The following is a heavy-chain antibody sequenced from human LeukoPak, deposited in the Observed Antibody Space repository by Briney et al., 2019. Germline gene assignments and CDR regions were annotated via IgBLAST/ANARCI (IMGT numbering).Heavy chain of an antibody. CDR1: GGTFGSYA. CDR3: ARDPGDYVWGSYHYYFDY. CDR2: IIPIFGTA. J-gene: IGHJ4*02. Sequence: ASVKVSCKASGGTFGSYAISWVRQAPGQELEWMGGIIPIFGTANYAQKFQGRVTITADESTSTAYMELSSLRSEDTAVYYCARDPGDYVWGSYHYYFDYWGQGTLVTVSS. D-gene: IGHD3-16*01. V-gene: IGHV1-69*13.